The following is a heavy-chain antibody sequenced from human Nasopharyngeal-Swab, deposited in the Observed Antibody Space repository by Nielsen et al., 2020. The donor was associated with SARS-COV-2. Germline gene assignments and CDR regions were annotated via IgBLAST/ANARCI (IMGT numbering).Heavy chain of an antibody. CDR3: ARDKVVVVPAAIYYYGMDV. CDR2: INSDGSST. V-gene: IGHV3-74*01. D-gene: IGHD2-2*01. J-gene: IGHJ6*02. CDR1: GFTFSTYG. Sequence: ETLSLTCAASGFTFSTYGMHWVRQAPGKGLVWVSRINSDGSSTSYADSVKGRFTISRDNAKNTLYLQMNSLRAEDTAVYYCARDKVVVVPAAIYYYGMDVWGQGTTVTVSS.